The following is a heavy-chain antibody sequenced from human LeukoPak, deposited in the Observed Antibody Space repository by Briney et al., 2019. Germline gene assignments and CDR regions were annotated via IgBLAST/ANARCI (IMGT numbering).Heavy chain of an antibody. J-gene: IGHJ4*02. CDR2: ISGSGGST. D-gene: IGHD3-10*01. Sequence: PGGSLRLSCAASGFTFSSYAMSWVRQAPGKGLEWVSAISGSGGSTYYADSVKGRITISRDNSKNTLYLQMNSLRAEDTAVYYCARGDHFWFGELFFDYWGQGTLVTVSS. CDR3: ARGDHFWFGELFFDY. CDR1: GFTFSSYA. V-gene: IGHV3-23*01.